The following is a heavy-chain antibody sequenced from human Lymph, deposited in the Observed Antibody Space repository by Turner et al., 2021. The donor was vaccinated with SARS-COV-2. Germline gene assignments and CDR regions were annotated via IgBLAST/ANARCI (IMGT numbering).Heavy chain of an antibody. D-gene: IGHD1-26*01. Sequence: QLQLQESVPGLVKPSETLSLTCTASGGSISSSSYHWGWIRQPPGKGLEWIGNIYYIGNTYYNSYLKSRGTISVDTSKNQFSQKQSSVTAADTAVYYCAGHPRFYNRSYSDAFDIWGQGTMVTVSS. CDR1: GGSISSSSYH. J-gene: IGHJ3*02. CDR2: IYYIGNT. V-gene: IGHV4-39*01. CDR3: AGHPRFYNRSYSDAFDI.